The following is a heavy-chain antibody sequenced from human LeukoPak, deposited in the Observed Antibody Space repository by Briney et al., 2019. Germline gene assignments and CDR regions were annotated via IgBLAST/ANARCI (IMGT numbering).Heavy chain of an antibody. D-gene: IGHD3-9*01. CDR1: GGSFSGYY. J-gene: IGHJ4*02. CDR2: INHSGST. CDR3: ARGSVLTGYSGAYYFDY. V-gene: IGHV4-34*01. Sequence: PSETLSLTCAVYGGSFSGYYWSWIRQPPGKGLEWIGEINHSGSTNYNPSLKSRVTISVDTSKNQFSLKLSSVTAADTAVYYCARGSVLTGYSGAYYFDYWGQGTLVTVSS.